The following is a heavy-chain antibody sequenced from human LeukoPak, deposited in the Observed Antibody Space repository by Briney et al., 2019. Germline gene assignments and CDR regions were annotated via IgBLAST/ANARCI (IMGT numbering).Heavy chain of an antibody. CDR1: GYSFTSYW. D-gene: IGHD3-10*01. CDR3: ARQIFPYYGSGSRYYYGMDV. Sequence: GESLKISCKGSGYSFTSYWIGWVRQMPGKGLEWMGIIYPGDSDTRYSPSFQGQVTISADKSISTAYLQWSILKASGTAMYYCARQIFPYYGSGSRYYYGMDVWGQGTTVTVSS. CDR2: IYPGDSDT. J-gene: IGHJ6*02. V-gene: IGHV5-51*01.